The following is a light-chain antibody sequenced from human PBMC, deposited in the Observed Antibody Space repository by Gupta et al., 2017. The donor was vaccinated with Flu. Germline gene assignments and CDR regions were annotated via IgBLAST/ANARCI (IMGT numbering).Light chain of an antibody. CDR1: QSGSSN. J-gene: IGKJ1*01. CDR2: GAS. V-gene: IGKV3-15*01. CDR3: QQYNKRPPWT. Sequence: ATLSVSPGERATLSCRASQSGSSNLAWYKQKRGQAPRLLIYGASTRDTGIPARFSGSGSEKEFTLTISSRQSEDFAVYYCQQYNKRPPWTFGQGTKVEIK.